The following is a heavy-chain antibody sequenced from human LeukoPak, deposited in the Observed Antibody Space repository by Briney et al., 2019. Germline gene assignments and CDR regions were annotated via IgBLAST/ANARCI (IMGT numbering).Heavy chain of an antibody. CDR1: GYTFTSYD. D-gene: IGHD4-17*01. V-gene: IGHV1-8*01. Sequence: ASVKVSCTASGYTFTSYDIHWVRQATGQGLEWMGWMSPNSGNTGYAQKFQGRVTMTRNTSISTAYMELSSLRSEDTAVYYCARSPATVTTSLDYYYYGMDVWGQGTTVTVSS. CDR3: ARSPATVTTSLDYYYYGMDV. J-gene: IGHJ6*02. CDR2: MSPNSGNT.